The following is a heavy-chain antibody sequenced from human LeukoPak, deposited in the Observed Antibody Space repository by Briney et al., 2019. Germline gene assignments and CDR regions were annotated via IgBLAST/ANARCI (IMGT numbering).Heavy chain of an antibody. CDR3: ARTWDLAVAGTQGQSWFDP. V-gene: IGHV3-30-3*01. CDR1: GFTFSSYA. Sequence: GGSLRLSCAASGFTFSSYAMHWVRQAPGKGLEWVAVISYDGSNKYYADSVKGRFTISRDNSKNTLYLQMNSLRAEDTAVYYCARTWDLAVAGTQGQSWFDPWGQGTLVTVSS. J-gene: IGHJ5*02. D-gene: IGHD6-19*01. CDR2: ISYDGSNK.